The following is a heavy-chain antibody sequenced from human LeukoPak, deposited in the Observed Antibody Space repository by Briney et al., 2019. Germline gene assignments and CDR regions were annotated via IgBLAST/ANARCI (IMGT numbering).Heavy chain of an antibody. D-gene: IGHD4-11*01. CDR3: ARVLTSLYRFDP. V-gene: IGHV1-2*02. J-gene: IGHJ5*02. CDR2: INPNSGGT. Sequence: ASVKVSCKASGYTFTGYYMHWVRQAPGQGLEWMGWINPNSGGTNYAQKFQGRVTMTRDTSISTAYMELSRLRSDDTAVYYCARVLTSLYRFDPWGQGTLVTVSS. CDR1: GYTFTGYY.